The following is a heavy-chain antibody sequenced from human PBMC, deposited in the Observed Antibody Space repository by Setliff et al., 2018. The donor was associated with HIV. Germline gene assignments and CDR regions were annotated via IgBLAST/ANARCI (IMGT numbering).Heavy chain of an antibody. CDR3: ARGRYRSRWYASDHYYIDV. CDR2: IYYRGST. J-gene: IGHJ6*03. V-gene: IGHV4-39*01. Sequence: TSETLSLTCSVSGGSFSSDSYYWGWIRQFPGKGLEWIGSIYYRGSTYYNPSLKSRVTISVDTSKNQFSLKLRSVTAADTALYYCARGRYRSRWYASDHYYIDVWGKGTTVTVSS. CDR1: GGSFSSDSYY. D-gene: IGHD6-13*01.